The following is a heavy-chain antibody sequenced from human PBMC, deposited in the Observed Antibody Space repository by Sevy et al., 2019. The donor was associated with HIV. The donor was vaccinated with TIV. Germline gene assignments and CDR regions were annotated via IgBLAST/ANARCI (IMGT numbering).Heavy chain of an antibody. V-gene: IGHV1-2*02. CDR3: ARGGHCSSTSCRYYYYYGMDV. CDR2: INPNSGGT. D-gene: IGHD2-2*01. CDR1: GYTFTGYY. Sequence: ASVKVSCKASGYTFTGYYMHWVRQAPGQGLEWMGWINPNSGGTKYAQKFQGRGTMTRDTSISTAYMELSRLRSDDTAVYYCARGGHCSSTSCRYYYYYGMDVWGQGTTVTVSS. J-gene: IGHJ6*02.